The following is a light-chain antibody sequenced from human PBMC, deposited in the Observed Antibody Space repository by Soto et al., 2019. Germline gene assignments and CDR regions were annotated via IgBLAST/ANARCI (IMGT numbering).Light chain of an antibody. CDR3: SSYTGSSTYVV. V-gene: IGLV2-14*01. Sequence: QSALTQPASVSGSPGQSITIACTGTSSDVGGYNYVSWYQQHPGKAPKLMIYDVNNRPSGVSNRFSGSKSGNTASLTISGLQYEDEAEYYCSSYTGSSTYVVFGGGTKLTVL. CDR1: SSDVGGYNY. J-gene: IGLJ2*01. CDR2: DVN.